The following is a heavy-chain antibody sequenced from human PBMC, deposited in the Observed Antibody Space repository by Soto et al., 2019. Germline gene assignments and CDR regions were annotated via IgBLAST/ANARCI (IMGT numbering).Heavy chain of an antibody. D-gene: IGHD2-21*01. CDR2: ILYRGTT. V-gene: IGHV4-39*01. CDR3: ARLGWGDGDSDY. CDR1: GGSIDKSNYF. J-gene: IGHJ4*02. Sequence: HLQLQESGPGLVKPSETLSLTCSVSGGSIDKSNYFWGWIRQPPGKGMEWIGSILYRGTTSYNSSLKSRVTISVDTSRNQFSLTLTSVTAADTAVYYCARLGWGDGDSDYWGQGTLVTVSS.